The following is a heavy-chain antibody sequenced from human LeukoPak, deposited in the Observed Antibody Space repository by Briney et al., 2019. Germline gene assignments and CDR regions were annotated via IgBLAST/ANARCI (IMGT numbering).Heavy chain of an antibody. D-gene: IGHD5-24*01. CDR2: IHPTGSP. CDR1: GGSFGGYY. CDR3: GRGVDEYKQGQ. V-gene: IGHV4-34*01. J-gene: IGHJ4*01. Sequence: TSETLSLTCAVYGGSFGGYYWNWIRQSPGKGLEWIGEIHPTGSPYYNPSLKCRVTTSLDTYENQFSLTLTSVPAADTAVSYCGRGVDEYKQGQWGHGTLVPVAS.